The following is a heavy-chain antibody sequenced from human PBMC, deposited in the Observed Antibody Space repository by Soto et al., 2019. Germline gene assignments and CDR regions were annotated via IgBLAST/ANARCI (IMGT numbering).Heavy chain of an antibody. CDR3: ARDRDAAAAGPTKFYGMDV. CDR1: GFTFSSYA. Sequence: EVQLLESGGGLVQPGGSLRLSCAASGFTFSSYAMSWVGQAPGEGLEGVSVISGSGDSTYYADSVRGRFTISRDKSKSPLYLQMNTLRAEDTAVYYCARDRDAAAAGPTKFYGMDVWGQGTTVTGSS. J-gene: IGHJ6*02. V-gene: IGHV3-23*01. CDR2: ISGSGDST. D-gene: IGHD6-13*01.